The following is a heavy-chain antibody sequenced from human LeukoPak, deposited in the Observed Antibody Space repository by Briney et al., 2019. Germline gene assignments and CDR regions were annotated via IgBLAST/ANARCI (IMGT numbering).Heavy chain of an antibody. CDR2: MNGDGRNI. J-gene: IGHJ6*02. CDR3: TRDLMDYYVSTGLQHHYMDF. CDR1: GFTFSSLW. Sequence: RRSLRLSCVASGFTFSSLWMPWVRQDARKGLVWVSRMNGDGRNINHTASVRGRFTISRGNAKNTLYLQMNTLRVDDTAVYYCTRDLMDYYVSTGLQHHYMDFWGQGTTVTVS. D-gene: IGHD3-9*01. V-gene: IGHV3-74*01.